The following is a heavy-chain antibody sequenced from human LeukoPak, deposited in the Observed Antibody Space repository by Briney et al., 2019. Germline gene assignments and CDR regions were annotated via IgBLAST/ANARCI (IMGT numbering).Heavy chain of an antibody. D-gene: IGHD1-26*01. CDR2: ISSSSSYI. V-gene: IGHV3-21*01. Sequence: GGSLRLSCAASGFTFSSYSMNWVRQAPGKGLEWVSSISSSSSYIYYADSVKGRFTISRDNAKNSLYLQMNSLRVEDTAVYYCTCSRLITYSGSYSRRPPPWFDPWGQGTLVTVSS. J-gene: IGHJ5*02. CDR3: TCSRLITYSGSYSRRPPPWFDP. CDR1: GFTFSSYS.